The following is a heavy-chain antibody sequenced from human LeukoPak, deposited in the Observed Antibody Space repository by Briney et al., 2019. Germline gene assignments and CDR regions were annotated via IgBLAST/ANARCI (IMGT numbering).Heavy chain of an antibody. D-gene: IGHD2-2*02. CDR2: LYSSGTT. J-gene: IGHJ2*01. CDR1: GGSISSYY. V-gene: IGHV4-4*07. Sequence: PSETLSLTCIVSGGSISSYYWSWIRQSAGKGLEWIGRLYSSGTTNYNPSLKSRLTMSVDTSKNQFSLRLSSVTAADTAVYYCARDAATIVVVPAAIRNWYFDLWGRGTLVTVSS. CDR3: ARDAATIVVVPAAIRNWYFDL.